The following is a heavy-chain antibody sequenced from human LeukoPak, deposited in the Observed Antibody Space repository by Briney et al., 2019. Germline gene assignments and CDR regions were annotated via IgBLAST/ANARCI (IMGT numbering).Heavy chain of an antibody. D-gene: IGHD3-22*01. Sequence: GRSLRLSCAASGFTFSSYGMHWVRQAPGKGLEWVAVISYDGSNKYYADSVKGRFTISRDNSKNTLYLQMNSLRAEDTAVYYCAKDRGYYDSSGYYPNDAFDIWGQGTMVTVSS. J-gene: IGHJ3*02. CDR2: ISYDGSNK. CDR1: GFTFSSYG. V-gene: IGHV3-30*18. CDR3: AKDRGYYDSSGYYPNDAFDI.